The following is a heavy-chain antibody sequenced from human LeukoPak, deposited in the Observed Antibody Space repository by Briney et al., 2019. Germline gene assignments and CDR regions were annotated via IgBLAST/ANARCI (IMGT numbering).Heavy chain of an antibody. J-gene: IGHJ4*02. Sequence: PGGSLRLSCAASGFTFSSYSMNWVRRAPGKGLEWVAVISYDGSNKYYADSVKGRFTISRDNSKNTLYLQMNSLRAEDTAVYYCAREARRYSSSWFTYYFDYWGQGTLVTVSS. V-gene: IGHV3-30*03. D-gene: IGHD6-13*01. CDR2: ISYDGSNK. CDR1: GFTFSSYS. CDR3: AREARRYSSSWFTYYFDY.